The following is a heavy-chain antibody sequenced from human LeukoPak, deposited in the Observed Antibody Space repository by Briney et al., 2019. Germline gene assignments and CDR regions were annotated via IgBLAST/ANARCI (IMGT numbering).Heavy chain of an antibody. J-gene: IGHJ4*02. Sequence: GASVKVSCKASGGTFSSYAISWVRQAPGQGLEWMGRTIPILGIANYAQKFQGRVTITVDKSTSTAYMELSSLRSEDTAVYYCARPIVGATTWDLDYWGQGTLVTVSS. CDR3: ARPIVGATTWDLDY. D-gene: IGHD1-26*01. CDR1: GGTFSSYA. CDR2: TIPILGIA. V-gene: IGHV1-69*04.